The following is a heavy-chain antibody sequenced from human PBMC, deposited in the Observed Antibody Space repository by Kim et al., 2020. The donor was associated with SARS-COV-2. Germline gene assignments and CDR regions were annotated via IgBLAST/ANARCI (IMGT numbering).Heavy chain of an antibody. V-gene: IGHV3-13*01. Sequence: GSVKGRFTISRENAKNSLYLQMNSLRAGDTAVYYCARVRIAAAGTFYFDYWGQGTLVTVSS. J-gene: IGHJ4*02. CDR3: ARVRIAAAGTFYFDY. D-gene: IGHD6-13*01.